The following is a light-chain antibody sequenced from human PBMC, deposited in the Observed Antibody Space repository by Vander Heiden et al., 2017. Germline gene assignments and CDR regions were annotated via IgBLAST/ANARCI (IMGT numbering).Light chain of an antibody. V-gene: IGKV4-1*01. CDR1: QSILYSSNNKNY. J-gene: IGKJ1*01. Sequence: DIVMTQSPDSLAVSLGERATINCKSSQSILYSSNNKNYLAWYQQKPGQPPKLLIYWASTRESGVPDRFSGSGSGTDFTLTISSLQAEDVAVYYCQQEDTTPRTFGQGTKVEI. CDR3: QQEDTTPRT. CDR2: WAS.